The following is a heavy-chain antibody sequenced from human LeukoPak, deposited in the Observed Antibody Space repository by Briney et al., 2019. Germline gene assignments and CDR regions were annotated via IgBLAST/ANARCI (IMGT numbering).Heavy chain of an antibody. J-gene: IGHJ4*02. Sequence: GGSLRLSCAASGFTFSTYSMNWVRQAPGKGLEWVSSISSSSSYIYYADSVKGRFTISRDNAKNSLYLQMNSLRAEDTAMYYCARDLLTQSYDFVDYYWGQGTLVTVSS. D-gene: IGHD4-17*01. CDR3: ARDLLTQSYDFVDYY. CDR1: GFTFSTYS. V-gene: IGHV3-21*01. CDR2: ISSSSSYI.